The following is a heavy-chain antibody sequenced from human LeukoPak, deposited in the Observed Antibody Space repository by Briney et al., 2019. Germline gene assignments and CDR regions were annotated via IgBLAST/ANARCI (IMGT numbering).Heavy chain of an antibody. CDR2: IAHDGSNK. V-gene: IGHV3-30*03. CDR1: GFSFSNYV. Sequence: GGSLRLSCAASGFSFSNYVMQWVRQVPGKGLEWVALIAHDGSNKYYADSVKGRFTISRDNSRSILYLQMNSLRPEDTAVYSCARYFFQWNYGSCLDSWGQGTLVTVSS. CDR3: ARYFFQWNYGSCLDS. J-gene: IGHJ4*02. D-gene: IGHD1-7*01.